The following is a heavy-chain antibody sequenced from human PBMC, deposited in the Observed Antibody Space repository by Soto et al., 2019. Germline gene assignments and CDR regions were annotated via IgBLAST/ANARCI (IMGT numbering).Heavy chain of an antibody. CDR3: ARENYYDSSGFDY. V-gene: IGHV3-30-3*01. CDR2: VSSDGINK. J-gene: IGHJ4*02. CDR1: GFTFSSYA. D-gene: IGHD3-22*01. Sequence: GGSLRLSCAASGFTFSSYAMHWVRQAPGKGLEWVAVVSSDGINKYYADSVKGRFTISRDNSKNTLYLQMHSLKAEDTAIYYCARENYYDSSGFDYWGQGALVTVSS.